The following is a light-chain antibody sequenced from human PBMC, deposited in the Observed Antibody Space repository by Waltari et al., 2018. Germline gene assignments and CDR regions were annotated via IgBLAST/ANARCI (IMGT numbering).Light chain of an antibody. Sequence: QLELTQSPSASASLGASVKLTCTLSSGHGSYAIAWHQQQPGRGPRYLMNVDIDGSHTKGDGIPGRFSGSSSGAERSLTISSLQSEDEADYYCQTWGTGIVVFGGGTKLTVL. CDR2: VDIDGSH. CDR3: QTWGTGIVV. CDR1: SGHGSYA. J-gene: IGLJ2*01. V-gene: IGLV4-69*01.